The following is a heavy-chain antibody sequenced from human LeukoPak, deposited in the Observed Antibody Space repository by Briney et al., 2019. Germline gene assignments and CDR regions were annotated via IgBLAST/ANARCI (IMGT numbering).Heavy chain of an antibody. CDR3: ARDDLGYCSSTSCWRPLDY. CDR2: INQDGSEK. J-gene: IGHJ4*02. D-gene: IGHD2-2*01. Sequence: GGSLRLSCEASGFTSSSYWMSWVRQAPGKGLEWVANINQDGSEKYYVDSVKGRFTISRDNAKNSLYLQMNSLRAEDTAVYYCARDDLGYCSSTSCWRPLDYWGQGTLVTVSS. CDR1: GFTSSSYW. V-gene: IGHV3-7*03.